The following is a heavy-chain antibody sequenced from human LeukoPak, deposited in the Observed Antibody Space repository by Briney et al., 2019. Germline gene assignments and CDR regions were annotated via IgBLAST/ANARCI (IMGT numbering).Heavy chain of an antibody. Sequence: PGGSLRLSCAASGFTFSSYEMNWVRQAPGKGLEWVSYISSSGSTIYYADSVKGRFTISRDTAKNSLYLQMHSLRAEDTAVYYCGRVVYSTTSTSSYGTAVWDKG. J-gene: IGHJ6*04. D-gene: IGHD2/OR15-2a*01. CDR2: ISSSGSTI. CDR3: GRVVYSTTSTSSYGTAV. V-gene: IGHV3-48*03. CDR1: GFTFSSYE.